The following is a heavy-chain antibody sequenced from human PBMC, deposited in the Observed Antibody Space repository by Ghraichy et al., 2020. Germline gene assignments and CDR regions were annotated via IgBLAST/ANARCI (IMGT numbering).Heavy chain of an antibody. CDR3: TGGCSPIGCPGDF. J-gene: IGHJ4*02. CDR2: INQDGSEI. V-gene: IGHV3-7*01. D-gene: IGHD2-15*01. CDR1: GVNFDLQS. Sequence: GESLNISCETAGVNFDLQSLNWIPHAVVCGLERVANINQDGSEIYYVDSVKGRFTISRDNAKNSLYLQMNSLRAEDTAIYYCTGGCSPIGCPGDFWGQGTLVTV.